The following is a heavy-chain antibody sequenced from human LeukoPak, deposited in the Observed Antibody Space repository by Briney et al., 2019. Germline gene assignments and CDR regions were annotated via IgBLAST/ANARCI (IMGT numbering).Heavy chain of an antibody. D-gene: IGHD2-2*01. V-gene: IGHV1-2*02. CDR1: GYTFTGYY. CDR2: INPNSGGT. J-gene: IGHJ6*03. Sequence: ASVKVSCKASGYTFTGYYMHWLRQAPGQGREWMGWINPNSGGTNYAQKFQGRDTMTRNTSISTAYMELSSLRSEDTAVYYCARGSVVVSHYYYYYMDVWGKGTTVTVSS. CDR3: ARGSVVVSHYYYYYMDV.